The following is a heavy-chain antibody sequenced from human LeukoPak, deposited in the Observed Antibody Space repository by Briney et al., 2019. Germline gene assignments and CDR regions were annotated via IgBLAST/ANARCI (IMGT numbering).Heavy chain of an antibody. Sequence: SETLSLTCTVSGVSISSGDYYWSWIRQPPGKCLEWVGYIYYSGSTYYNPSLKSRVAISVDTSKNQFSLKLISVTAADTAMYYCAREDGSSCFDNWGQGTLVTVSS. CDR1: GVSISSGDYY. CDR3: AREDGSSCFDN. CDR2: IYYSGST. J-gene: IGHJ4*02. D-gene: IGHD6-13*01. V-gene: IGHV4-30-4*01.